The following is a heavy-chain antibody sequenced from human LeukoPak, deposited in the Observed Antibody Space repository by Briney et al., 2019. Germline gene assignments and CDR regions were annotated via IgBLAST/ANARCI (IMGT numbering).Heavy chain of an antibody. D-gene: IGHD4-17*01. CDR1: GGSFSGYC. CDR3: QLEMTTVTTHDY. J-gene: IGHJ4*02. Sequence: SETLSLTCAVYGGSFSGYCWSWIRQPPGKGLEWIGEINHSGSTYYNPSLKSRVTISVDTSKNQFSLKLSSVTAADTAVYYCQLEMTTVTTHDYWGQGTLVTVSS. V-gene: IGHV4-34*03. CDR2: INHSGST.